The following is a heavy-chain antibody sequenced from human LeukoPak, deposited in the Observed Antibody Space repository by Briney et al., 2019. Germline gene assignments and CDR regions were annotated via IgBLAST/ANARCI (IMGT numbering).Heavy chain of an antibody. CDR1: GGSFSGYY. D-gene: IGHD5-24*01. V-gene: IGHV4-34*01. CDR2: INHSGST. J-gene: IGHJ4*02. CDR3: ARKLRRITHYFDY. Sequence: TSETLSLTCAVYGGSFSGYYWSWIRQPPGKGLEWIGEINHSGSTNYNPSLKSRVTIPVDTSKNQFSLKLSSVTAADTAVYYCARKLRRITHYFDYWGQGTLVTVSS.